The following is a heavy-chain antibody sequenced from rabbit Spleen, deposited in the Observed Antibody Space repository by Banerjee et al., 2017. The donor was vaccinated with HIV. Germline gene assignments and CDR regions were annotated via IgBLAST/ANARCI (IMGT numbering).Heavy chain of an antibody. CDR1: GVSFSSSYY. V-gene: IGHV1S40*01. Sequence: QSLEESGGDLVKPGASLTLTCTASGVSFSSSYYMCWVRQAPGKGLEWIACIYTGNYKTYYASWAKGRFTISKTSSTTVTLQMTSLTVADTATYFCARDAGSGPYIDGYFSLWGQGTLVTVS. CDR3: ARDAGSGPYIDGYFSL. D-gene: IGHD8-1*01. CDR2: IYTGNYKT. J-gene: IGHJ4*01.